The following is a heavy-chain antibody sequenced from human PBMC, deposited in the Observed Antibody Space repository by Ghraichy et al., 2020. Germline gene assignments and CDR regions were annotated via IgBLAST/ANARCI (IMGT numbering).Heavy chain of an antibody. CDR1: GFSLSSSGMC. Sequence: SGPTLVKPTQTLTLTCTFSGFSLSSSGMCVSWIRQPPGKALEWLALIDWDDDKYYSTSLKTRLTISKDTSKNQVVLTMTNMDPVDTATYYCARIKTSGYSSDWTVDYWGQGTLVTVSS. J-gene: IGHJ4*02. D-gene: IGHD6-19*01. V-gene: IGHV2-70*01. CDR3: ARIKTSGYSSDWTVDY. CDR2: IDWDDDK.